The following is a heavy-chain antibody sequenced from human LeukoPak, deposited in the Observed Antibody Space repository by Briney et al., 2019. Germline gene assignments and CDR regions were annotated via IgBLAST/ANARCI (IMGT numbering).Heavy chain of an antibody. Sequence: GGSLRLSCAASGFTFSSIAMTWVRQAPGKGLEWVSTIRSNGETTYNADSVKGRFTISRDNSKKTLYLQLNGLRVEDTAIYYCAKGQELDDGVFDSWGQGTLVTVSS. D-gene: IGHD1-1*01. CDR2: IRSNGETT. J-gene: IGHJ4*02. CDR3: AKGQELDDGVFDS. V-gene: IGHV3-23*01. CDR1: GFTFSSIA.